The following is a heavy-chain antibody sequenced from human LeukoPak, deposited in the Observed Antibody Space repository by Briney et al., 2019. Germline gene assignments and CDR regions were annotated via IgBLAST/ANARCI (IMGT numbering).Heavy chain of an antibody. CDR3: ARGGDYGDLRYFDY. CDR2: IYYRGST. D-gene: IGHD4-17*01. CDR1: GGSINNYY. J-gene: IGHJ4*02. Sequence: SETLSLTCTVSGGSINNYYWSWIRQPPGKGLEWIGYIYYRGSTNYNPSLKSRVTFSVDTSKNQFSLKLNSVTAADAAVYYCARGGDYGDLRYFDYWGQGTLVTVSS. V-gene: IGHV4-59*01.